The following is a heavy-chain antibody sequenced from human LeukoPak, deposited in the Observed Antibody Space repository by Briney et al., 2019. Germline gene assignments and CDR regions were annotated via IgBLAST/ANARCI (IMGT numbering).Heavy chain of an antibody. CDR3: AAQKYDYVWGSYRFDY. Sequence: ASVKVSCKASGYTFTSYAMHWVRQAPGQGLEWMGWISAYNGNTNYAQKLQGRVTMTTDTSTSTAYMELRSLRSDDTAVYYCAAQKYDYVWGSYRFDYWGQGTLVTVSS. J-gene: IGHJ4*02. V-gene: IGHV1-18*01. CDR1: GYTFTSYA. D-gene: IGHD3-16*02. CDR2: ISAYNGNT.